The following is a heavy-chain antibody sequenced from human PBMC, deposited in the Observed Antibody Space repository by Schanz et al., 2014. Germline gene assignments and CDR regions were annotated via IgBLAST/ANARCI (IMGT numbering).Heavy chain of an antibody. Sequence: EVQLVESGGGVVQPGRSLRLSCAASGFTFSTYGMHWVRQAPGKGLEWVSCITGGSTTYTYYADSVRGRFTISRDNAKSSVYLQMNSLRAEDTAVYYCARSGVDVWGQGTTVTVSS. CDR3: ARSGVDV. CDR1: GFTFSTYG. CDR2: ITGGSTTYT. J-gene: IGHJ6*02. D-gene: IGHD3-10*01. V-gene: IGHV3-21*01.